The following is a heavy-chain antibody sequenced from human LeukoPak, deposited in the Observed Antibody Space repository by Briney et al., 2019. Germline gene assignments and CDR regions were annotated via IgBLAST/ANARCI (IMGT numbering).Heavy chain of an antibody. J-gene: IGHJ6*03. CDR3: ARDAYCSGGSCYRYYYYYMDV. D-gene: IGHD2-15*01. V-gene: IGHV3-7*01. Sequence: GGSLRLSCAASGFTFSSYWMSWVRQAPGKGLEWVANIKQDGSEKYYVDSVKGRFTISRDNAKNSLYLQMNSLRAEDTAVYYCARDAYCSGGSCYRYYYYYMDVWGKGTTVTVSS. CDR1: GFTFSSYW. CDR2: IKQDGSEK.